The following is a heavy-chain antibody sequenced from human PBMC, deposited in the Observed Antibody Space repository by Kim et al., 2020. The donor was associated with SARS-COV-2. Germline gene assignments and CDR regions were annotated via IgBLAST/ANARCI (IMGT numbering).Heavy chain of an antibody. V-gene: IGHV4-39*01. CDR2: IYYSGST. J-gene: IGHJ2*01. CDR3: ARRGITSFGVGRGWYFDL. D-gene: IGHD3-3*01. CDR1: GGSISSSSYY. Sequence: SETLSLTCTVSGGSISSSSYYWGWIRQPPGKGLEWIGSIYYSGSTYYNPSLKSRVTISVDTSKNQFSLKLSSVTAADTAVYYCARRGITSFGVGRGWYFDLWGRGTLVTVSS.